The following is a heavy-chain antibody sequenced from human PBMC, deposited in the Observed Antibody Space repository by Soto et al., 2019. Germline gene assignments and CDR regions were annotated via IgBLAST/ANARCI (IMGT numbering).Heavy chain of an antibody. CDR3: ARYYYDSSGYFLLDY. V-gene: IGHV4-59*01. Sequence: SETLSLTCTVSGGSISSYYWSWTRQPPGKGLEWIGYIYYSGSTNYNPSLKSRVTISVDTSKNQFSLKLSSVTAADTAVYYCARYYYDSSGYFLLDYWGQGTLVTVSS. J-gene: IGHJ4*02. CDR1: GGSISSYY. CDR2: IYYSGST. D-gene: IGHD3-22*01.